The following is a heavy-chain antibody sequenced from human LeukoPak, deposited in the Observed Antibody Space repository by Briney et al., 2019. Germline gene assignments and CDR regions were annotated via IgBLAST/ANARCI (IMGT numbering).Heavy chain of an antibody. CDR3: TRDCGQLWAPNWFDP. Sequence: PGGSLRLSCAASGFTFSNAWMSCVRQAPGKGLEWVGRIKSKTDGGTTDYAAPVKGRFTISRDDSKNTLYLQMNSLKTEDTAVYYCTRDCGQLWAPNWFDPWGQGTLVTVSS. D-gene: IGHD5-18*01. V-gene: IGHV3-15*01. CDR2: IKSKTDGGTT. J-gene: IGHJ5*02. CDR1: GFTFSNAW.